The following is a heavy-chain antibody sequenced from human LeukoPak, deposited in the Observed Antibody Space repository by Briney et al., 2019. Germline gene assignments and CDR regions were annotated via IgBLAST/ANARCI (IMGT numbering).Heavy chain of an antibody. J-gene: IGHJ4*02. CDR1: GFTFSNYA. CDR2: ISGSGGST. CDR3: AKDIPGGGDDY. V-gene: IGHV3-23*01. Sequence: GGSLRLSCAASGFTFSNYAMSWVRQAPGKGLHWVSVISGSGGSTYYADSVKGRFTISRDNSKNTLYLQMNSLRVEDTAVYYCAKDIPGGGDDYWGQGTLVTVSS. D-gene: IGHD2-21*02.